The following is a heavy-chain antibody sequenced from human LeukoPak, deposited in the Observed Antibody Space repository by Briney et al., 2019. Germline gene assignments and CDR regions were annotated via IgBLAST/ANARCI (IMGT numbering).Heavy chain of an antibody. CDR1: GFTFSSYS. CDR2: ISSSSSTI. CDR3: ARIDCGGDCYSRDAFDI. Sequence: GGSLRLSCAASGFTFSSYSMNWVRQAPGKGLEWVSYISSSSSTIYYADSAKGRFTISRDNAKNSLYLQMNSLRDEDTAVYYCARIDCGGDCYSRDAFDIWGQGTMVTVSS. D-gene: IGHD2-21*02. J-gene: IGHJ3*02. V-gene: IGHV3-48*02.